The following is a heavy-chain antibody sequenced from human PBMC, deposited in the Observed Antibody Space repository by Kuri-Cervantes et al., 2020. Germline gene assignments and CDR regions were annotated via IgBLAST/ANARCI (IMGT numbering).Heavy chain of an antibody. J-gene: IGHJ4*02. CDR2: ISGSGGST. V-gene: IGHV3-23*01. CDR1: GFTFSDYY. Sequence: GESLKISCAASGFTFSDYYMSWIRQAPGKGLEWVSAISGSGGSTYYADSVKGRFTISRDNSKNTLYLQMNSLKAEDSAVYSCAKGRESSGYSDFDYWGQGTLVTVSS. CDR3: AKGRESSGYSDFDY. D-gene: IGHD3-22*01.